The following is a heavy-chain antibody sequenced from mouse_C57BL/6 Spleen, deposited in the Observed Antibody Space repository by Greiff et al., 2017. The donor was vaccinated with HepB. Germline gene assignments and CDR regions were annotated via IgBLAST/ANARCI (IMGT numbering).Heavy chain of an antibody. D-gene: IGHD2-3*01. J-gene: IGHJ3*01. V-gene: IGHV3-6*01. Sequence: EVKLQESGPGLVKPSQSLSLTCSVTGYSITSGYYWNWIRQFPGNKLEWMGYISYDGSNNYNPSLKNRISITRDTSKNQFFLKLNSVTTEDTATYYCARGDGYYGAWFAYWGQGTLVTVSA. CDR3: ARGDGYYGAWFAY. CDR2: ISYDGSN. CDR1: GYSITSGYY.